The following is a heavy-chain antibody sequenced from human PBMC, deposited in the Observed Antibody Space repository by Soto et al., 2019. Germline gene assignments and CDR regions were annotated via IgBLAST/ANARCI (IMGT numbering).Heavy chain of an antibody. CDR2: TYYRSNWRH. Sequence: QTLSLTCAFSGDSVASNTAAWNWIRSSPSRGLEWLGRTYYRSNWRHDYAVSVKSRITVNPDTSKNHFSLQLNSVTPDDTAVYYCARSVADSGLHRWGQVTLVIVSS. CDR3: ARSVADSGLHR. V-gene: IGHV6-1*01. CDR1: GDSVASNTAA. D-gene: IGHD2-15*01. J-gene: IGHJ4*02.